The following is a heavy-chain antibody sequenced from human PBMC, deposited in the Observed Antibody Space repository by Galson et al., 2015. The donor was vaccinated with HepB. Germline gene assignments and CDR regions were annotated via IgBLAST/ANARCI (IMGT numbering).Heavy chain of an antibody. Sequence: SLRLSCAASGLTFSSYGMHWVRQAPGKGLEWVSYITTSGSTRYYADSVKGRFTISRDNANKSLYLQMNSLRAEDTAVYYCAREGLRYGMDVWGQGTTVTISS. V-gene: IGHV3-48*04. D-gene: IGHD2-15*01. J-gene: IGHJ6*02. CDR3: AREGLRYGMDV. CDR2: ITTSGSTR. CDR1: GLTFSSYG.